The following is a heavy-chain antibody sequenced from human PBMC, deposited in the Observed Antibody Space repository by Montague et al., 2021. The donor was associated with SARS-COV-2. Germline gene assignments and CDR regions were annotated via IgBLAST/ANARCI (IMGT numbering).Heavy chain of an antibody. V-gene: IGHV4-34*01. CDR3: ARGLMTINMRVVIMTGAETCLDS. J-gene: IGHJ5*01. D-gene: IGHD2-21*01. CDR2: INQSGSA. CDR1: GGSFSGYD. Sequence: SETLSLTCAVYGGSFSGYDWTWIRQSPGKGLEWIGEINQSGSAKYKPSLKSRVTISVDTSKNQFSLKLSSVTAADTAVYYCARGLMTINMRVVIMTGAETCLDSWGQGTLVTVSP.